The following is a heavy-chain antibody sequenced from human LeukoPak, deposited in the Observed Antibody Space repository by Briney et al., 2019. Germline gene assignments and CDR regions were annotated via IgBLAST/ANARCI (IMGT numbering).Heavy chain of an antibody. CDR1: GFTFSSYT. Sequence: GGSLRLSCAASGFTFSSYTMSWVRQAPGKGLEWVSTITTSDGNTYYADSVKGRFTVSRDNSKNTQFLQMNSLRAEDTAVYYCAKDGGLWVSAHWGDSWGRGTLVTVSS. V-gene: IGHV3-23*01. CDR3: AKDGGLWVSAHWGDS. CDR2: ITTSDGNT. J-gene: IGHJ4*02. D-gene: IGHD7-27*01.